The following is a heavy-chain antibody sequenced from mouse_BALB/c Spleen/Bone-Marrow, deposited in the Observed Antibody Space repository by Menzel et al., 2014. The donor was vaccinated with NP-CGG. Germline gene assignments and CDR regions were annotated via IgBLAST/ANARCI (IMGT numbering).Heavy chain of an antibody. V-gene: IGHV5-4*02. Sequence: EVKLMESGGNLVKPGGSLKLSRAASGFTFSDYYMYWVRQTPEKRLEWVATISDGGSYTYYPDSVKGRFTISRDNAKNSLYLQMNSLKSEDSAMYYCARGGAHYYGRGFTYWGQGTLVTVSA. CDR3: ARGGAHYYGRGFTY. CDR1: GFTFSDYY. CDR2: ISDGGSYT. D-gene: IGHD1-2*01. J-gene: IGHJ3*01.